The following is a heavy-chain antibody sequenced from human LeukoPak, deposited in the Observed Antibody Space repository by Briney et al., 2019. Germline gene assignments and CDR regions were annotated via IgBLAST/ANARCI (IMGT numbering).Heavy chain of an antibody. D-gene: IGHD3-22*01. CDR1: GFTFSSYA. J-gene: IGHJ4*02. CDR2: ISGSGGST. Sequence: PGGSLRLSCAASGFTFSSYAMSWVRQAPGMGPAWISAISGSGGSTYYADSVKGRFTISRDTSKNTLYLQMNSLRAEDTAVYYCARGRYYDNSVYYYFDYWGQGTLVTVSS. V-gene: IGHV3-23*01. CDR3: ARGRYYDNSVYYYFDY.